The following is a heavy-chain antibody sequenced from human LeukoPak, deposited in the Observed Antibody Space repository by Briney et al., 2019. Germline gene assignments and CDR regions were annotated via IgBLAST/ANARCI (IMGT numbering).Heavy chain of an antibody. CDR3: ARVSWFPGTSYYYMDV. V-gene: IGHV4-59*01. D-gene: IGHD1-1*01. J-gene: IGHJ6*03. Sequence: PSETLSLTCTVSGGSISSYYWTWIRQPPGKGLIWIGYIHYSGSINYNPSLKSRVTISVDTSKNQFSLKLSSVTAADTAVYYCARVSWFPGTSYYYMDVWGRGTTVTVSS. CDR2: IHYSGSI. CDR1: GGSISSYY.